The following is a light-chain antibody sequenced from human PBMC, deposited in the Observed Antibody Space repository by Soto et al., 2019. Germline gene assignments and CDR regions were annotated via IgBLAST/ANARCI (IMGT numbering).Light chain of an antibody. CDR3: QQYGNSWT. J-gene: IGKJ1*01. V-gene: IGKV3-20*01. CDR1: QSVSSSY. CDR2: GAS. Sequence: EIVLTQSPGTLSLSPGERATLFCRASQSVSSSYLAWYQQKPGQAPRLFIYGASSRATGIPDRFSGSGSGTDFTLTISRLEPEDFAVYYCQQYGNSWTFGQGTKVAIK.